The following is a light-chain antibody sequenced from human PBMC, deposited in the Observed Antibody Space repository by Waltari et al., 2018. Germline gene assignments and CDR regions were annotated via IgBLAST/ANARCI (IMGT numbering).Light chain of an antibody. Sequence: QSALTQPASVSGSPGQSITISCTGTSSDVGGYNYVSWYQQHPGKAPKLRIYDVSNRPSGVSNRFSGSKSGNTASLTISGLQAEDEADYYCSSYTSSSIPYVFGTGTKVTVL. J-gene: IGLJ1*01. CDR3: SSYTSSSIPYV. V-gene: IGLV2-14*03. CDR1: SSDVGGYNY. CDR2: DVS.